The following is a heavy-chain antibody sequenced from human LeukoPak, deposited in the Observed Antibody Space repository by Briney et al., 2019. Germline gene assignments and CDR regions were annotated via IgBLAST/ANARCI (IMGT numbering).Heavy chain of an antibody. V-gene: IGHV1-2*02. CDR2: INPNSGGT. CDR1: GYTFTGYY. J-gene: IGHJ4*02. D-gene: IGHD6-6*01. Sequence: ASVKVSCKASGYTFTGYYMHWVRQAPGQGLEWMGWINPNSGGTNYAQKLQGRVTMTRDTSISTAYMELSRLRSDDTAVYYCARDLRIAARPWVDFDYWGQGTLVTVSS. CDR3: ARDLRIAARPWVDFDY.